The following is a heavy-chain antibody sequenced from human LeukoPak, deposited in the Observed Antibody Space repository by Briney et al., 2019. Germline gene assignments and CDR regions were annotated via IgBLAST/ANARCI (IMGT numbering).Heavy chain of an antibody. D-gene: IGHD4-17*01. CDR2: IIPIFGTA. V-gene: IGHV1-69*05. CDR3: ARDSLGTTPLDY. J-gene: IGHJ4*02. CDR1: GGTFSSYA. Sequence: SVKVSCKASGGTFSSYAISWVRQAPGQGLEWMGGIIPIFGTANYAQKFQGRVTITTDESTSTAYMELSSLRSEDTAVYYCARDSLGTTPLDYWGQGTLVTVSS.